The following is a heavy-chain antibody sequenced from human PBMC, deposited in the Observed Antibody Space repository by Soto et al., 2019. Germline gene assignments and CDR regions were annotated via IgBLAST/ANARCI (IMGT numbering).Heavy chain of an antibody. D-gene: IGHD4-17*01. J-gene: IGHJ5*02. CDR1: GGTFSSYA. CDR2: IIPVFGTA. Sequence: QVQLVQSGAEVKKPGSSVKVSCKASGGTFSSYAISWVRQAPGQGLEWMGGIIPVFGTANYAQKFQGRVTITADESTSTAYMEMSRLRSEDTAVYYCARRATVTKMPGWFDPWGQGTLVTVSS. V-gene: IGHV1-69*12. CDR3: ARRATVTKMPGWFDP.